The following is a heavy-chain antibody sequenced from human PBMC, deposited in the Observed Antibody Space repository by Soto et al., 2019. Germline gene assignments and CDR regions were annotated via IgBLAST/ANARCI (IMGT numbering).Heavy chain of an antibody. CDR3: AKVTSQGYCSGGSCYKGFDY. D-gene: IGHD2-15*01. CDR2: ISYDGSNK. CDR1: GFTFSSYA. V-gene: IGHV3-30-3*01. J-gene: IGHJ4*02. Sequence: GGSLRLSCAASGFTFSSYAMHWVRQAPGKGLEWVAVISYDGSNKYYADSVKGRFTISRDNSKNTLYLQMNSLRAEDTAVYYCAKVTSQGYCSGGSCYKGFDYWGQGTLVTVSS.